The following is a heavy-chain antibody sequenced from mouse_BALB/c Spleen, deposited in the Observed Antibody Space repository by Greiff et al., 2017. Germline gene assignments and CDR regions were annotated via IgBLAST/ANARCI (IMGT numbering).Heavy chain of an antibody. CDR1: GYSITSGYY. D-gene: IGHD2-12*01. J-gene: IGHJ4*01. V-gene: IGHV3-6*02. CDR3: AVYRSYYAMDY. Sequence: VQLQQSGPGLVKPSQSLSLTCSVTGYSITSGYYWNWIRQFPGNKLEWMGYISYDGSNNYNPSLKNRISITRDTSKNQFFLKLNSVTTEDTATYYCAVYRSYYAMDYWGQGTSVTVSS. CDR2: ISYDGSN.